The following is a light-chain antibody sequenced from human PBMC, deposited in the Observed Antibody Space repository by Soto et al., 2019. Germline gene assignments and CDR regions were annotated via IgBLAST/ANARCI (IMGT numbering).Light chain of an antibody. V-gene: IGKV3-11*01. CDR3: QQRSNWPPYT. CDR1: QSVSSY. CDR2: DAS. J-gene: IGKJ2*01. Sequence: EIVLTQSPATLSLSPGERATLSCRASQSVSSYLAWYQQKPGQAPRLLIYDASNRATGIPARFSGSGSGTDFTLPISSLEPEDLAVYYCQQRSNWPPYTFGQGTKLEIK.